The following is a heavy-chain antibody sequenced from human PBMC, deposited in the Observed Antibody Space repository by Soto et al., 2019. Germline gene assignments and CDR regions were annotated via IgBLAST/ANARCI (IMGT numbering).Heavy chain of an antibody. CDR2: ISYDGSNK. J-gene: IGHJ6*02. CDR3: ARGGASDIVLMVYAIAYYYGMDV. V-gene: IGHV3-30-3*01. Sequence: QVQLVESGGGVVQPGRSLRLSCAASGFTFSSYAMHWVRQAPGKGLEWVAVISYDGSNKYYADSVKGRFTISRDNSKNTLYLQMNSLRAEDTAVYYCARGGASDIVLMVYAIAYYYGMDVWGQGTTVTVSS. CDR1: GFTFSSYA. D-gene: IGHD2-8*01.